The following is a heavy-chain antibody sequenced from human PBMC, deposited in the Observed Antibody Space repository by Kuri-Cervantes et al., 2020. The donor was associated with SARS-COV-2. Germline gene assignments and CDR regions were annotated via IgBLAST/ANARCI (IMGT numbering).Heavy chain of an antibody. J-gene: IGHJ4*02. D-gene: IGHD2-15*01. V-gene: IGHV4-39*01. CDR2: IYYSGST. CDR3: ARLHWVVSYYFDY. CDR1: GGSISSSSYY. Sequence: GSLRLSCTVSGGSISSSSYYWGWIRQPPGKGLEWIGSIYYSGSTYYNPSLKSRVTISVDTSKNQFSLKLSSVTAADTAVYYCARLHWVVSYYFDYWGQGTLVTVSS.